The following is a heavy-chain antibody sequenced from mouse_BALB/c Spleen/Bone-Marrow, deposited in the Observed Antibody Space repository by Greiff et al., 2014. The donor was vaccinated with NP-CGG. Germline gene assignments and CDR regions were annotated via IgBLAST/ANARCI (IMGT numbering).Heavy chain of an antibody. D-gene: IGHD4-1*01. CDR3: TRGGNWEDFDY. CDR2: ISSGSSTI. CDR1: GFTFSSFG. V-gene: IGHV5-17*02. Sequence: EVKVVESGGGLVQPGGSRKLSCAASGFTFSSFGMHWVRQAPERGLEWVAYISSGSSTIFYADTVKGRFTISRDNPKNTLFLQITSLRSEDTAMYYCTRGGNWEDFDYWGQGTTLTVSS. J-gene: IGHJ2*01.